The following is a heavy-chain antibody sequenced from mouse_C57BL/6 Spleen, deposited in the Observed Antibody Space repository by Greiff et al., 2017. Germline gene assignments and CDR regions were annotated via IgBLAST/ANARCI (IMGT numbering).Heavy chain of an antibody. V-gene: IGHV1-80*01. CDR1: GYAFSSYW. Sequence: QVQLQQSGAELVKPGASVKISCKASGYAFSSYWMNWVKQRPGKGLEWIGQIYPGDGDTNYNGKFKGKATLTADKSSSTAYMQLSSLTSEDSAVYFCARFYYSSPGYFDVWGTGTTVTVSS. D-gene: IGHD2-5*01. CDR3: ARFYYSSPGYFDV. CDR2: IYPGDGDT. J-gene: IGHJ1*03.